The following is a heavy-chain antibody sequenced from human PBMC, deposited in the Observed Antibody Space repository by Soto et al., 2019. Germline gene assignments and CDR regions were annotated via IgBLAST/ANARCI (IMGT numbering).Heavy chain of an antibody. CDR2: IYYSGNT. CDR3: ASPGQYSSGWTGPWEYFQP. CDR1: GGSISRSDYY. Sequence: QLQLQESGPGLVKPSETLSLTCTVSGGSISRSDYYWGWIRQPPGKGLEWIGSIYYSGNTYYNPSLRSRATLAVDTSTNQFPLKLSAVPAAHTGVYYCASPGQYSSGWTGPWEYFQPWGQGTLVTVSS. D-gene: IGHD6-19*01. V-gene: IGHV4-39*01. J-gene: IGHJ1*01.